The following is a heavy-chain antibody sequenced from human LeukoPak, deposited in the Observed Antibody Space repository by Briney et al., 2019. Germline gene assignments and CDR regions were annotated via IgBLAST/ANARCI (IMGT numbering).Heavy chain of an antibody. Sequence: SETLSLTCAVSGGSISTSNWWSWVRQPPGKGLEWIGEIYHSGSTNYNPFLKSRVTISVDKSKNQFSLKLSSVTAADTAVYYCARKTYDSSGLIPHPGVFDIWGQGTMVTVSS. CDR1: GGSISTSNW. V-gene: IGHV4-4*02. CDR3: ARKTYDSSGLIPHPGVFDI. D-gene: IGHD3-22*01. J-gene: IGHJ3*02. CDR2: IYHSGST.